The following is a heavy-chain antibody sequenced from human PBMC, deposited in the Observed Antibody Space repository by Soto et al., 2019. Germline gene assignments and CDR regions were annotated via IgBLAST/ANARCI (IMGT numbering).Heavy chain of an antibody. CDR1: GFTFSSYW. Sequence: EVQLVESGGGLVQPGGSLRLTCAASGFTFSSYWMHWVRQAPGKGPVWVSRINSDGSYTTYADSVKGRFTISRDNAKNTLYWKMNSVRAEETAVYYCARVGIDSGYYFDLSPEEYWGQGTLVSVSS. CDR2: INSDGSYT. D-gene: IGHD3-22*01. J-gene: IGHJ4*02. CDR3: ARVGIDSGYYFDLSPEEY. V-gene: IGHV3-74*01.